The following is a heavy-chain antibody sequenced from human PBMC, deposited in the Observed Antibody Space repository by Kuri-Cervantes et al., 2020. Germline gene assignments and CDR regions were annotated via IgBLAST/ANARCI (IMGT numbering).Heavy chain of an antibody. CDR3: AKTRRGGWAFDY. V-gene: IGHV3-9*01. D-gene: IGHD6-19*01. CDR1: GFTFDDYA. Sequence: SLKISCAASGFTFDDYAMNWVRQAPGKGLEWVSGISWNGGRKCYADSVKGRFTISRDNAKNSLYLQMNSLRAEDTALYYCAKTRRGGWAFDYWGQGTLVTVSS. J-gene: IGHJ4*02. CDR2: ISWNGGRK.